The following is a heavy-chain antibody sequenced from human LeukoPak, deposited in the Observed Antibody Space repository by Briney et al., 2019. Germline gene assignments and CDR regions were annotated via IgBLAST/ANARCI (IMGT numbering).Heavy chain of an antibody. CDR2: IWYDGSNK. V-gene: IGHV3-33*01. CDR1: GFTFSSYG. Sequence: GRSLRLSCAASGFTFSSYGMHWVRQAPGKGLEWVAVIWYDGSNKYYADSVKGRFTISRDNSKNTLYLQMNSLKAEDTAVYYCARDHALFDYWGQGTLVTVSS. J-gene: IGHJ4*02. CDR3: ARDHALFDY.